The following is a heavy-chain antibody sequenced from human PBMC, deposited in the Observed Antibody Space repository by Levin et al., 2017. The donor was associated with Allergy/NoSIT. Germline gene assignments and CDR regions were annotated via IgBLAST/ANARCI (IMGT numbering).Heavy chain of an antibody. CDR2: ISSSSSYI. J-gene: IGHJ3*02. Sequence: GESLKISCAASGFTFSSYSMNWVRQAPGKGLEWVSSISSSSSYIYYADSVKGRFTISRDNAKNSLYLQMNSLRAEDTAVYYCAREATVTKVAFDIWGQGTMVTVSS. D-gene: IGHD4-17*01. CDR3: AREATVTKVAFDI. V-gene: IGHV3-21*01. CDR1: GFTFSSYS.